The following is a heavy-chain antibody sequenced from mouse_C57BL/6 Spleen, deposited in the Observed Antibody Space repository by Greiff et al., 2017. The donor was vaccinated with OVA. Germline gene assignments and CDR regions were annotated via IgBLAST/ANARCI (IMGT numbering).Heavy chain of an antibody. J-gene: IGHJ2*01. CDR3: AREITAVVATEDYFDY. CDR1: GYTFTSYW. V-gene: IGHV1-55*01. Sequence: QVQLQQPGAELVKPGASVKMSCKASGYTFTSYWITWVQQRPGQGLEWIGDIYPGSGSTTYNEKFSSKATLTVDTSSSTAYMQLSSLTSEDSAVYYSAREITAVVATEDYFDYWGQGTTLTVSS. D-gene: IGHD1-1*01. CDR2: IYPGSGST.